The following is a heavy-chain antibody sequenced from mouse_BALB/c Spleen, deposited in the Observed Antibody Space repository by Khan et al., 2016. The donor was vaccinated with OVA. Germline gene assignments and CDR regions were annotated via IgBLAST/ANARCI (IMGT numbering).Heavy chain of an antibody. Sequence: VQLQESGAELAKPGASVKMSCKASGYTFTSYWMHWIKQRPGQGLEWIGYINPTSGYTDYNQKFKDKATLTADKSSSTAYMQLNSLTCDDSAVYYCARDRIDYWGQGTTLTVSS. CDR3: ARDRIDY. V-gene: IGHV1-7*01. CDR2: INPTSGYT. CDR1: GYTFTSYW. J-gene: IGHJ2*01.